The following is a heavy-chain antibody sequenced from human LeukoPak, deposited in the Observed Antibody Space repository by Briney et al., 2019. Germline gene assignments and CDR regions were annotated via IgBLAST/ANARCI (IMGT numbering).Heavy chain of an antibody. D-gene: IGHD3-22*01. Sequence: SETLSLTCIVSGGSLSSSNYFGGWIRQPPGKGLEWIGNIFYNGSTHYYQSLKSRFSISLDTSKSPFFLKLNSVTAAATAVYYCAVAGVRHYDSSGLYAFDFWGQGTMVTVSS. V-gene: IGHV4-39*01. CDR3: AVAGVRHYDSSGLYAFDF. J-gene: IGHJ3*01. CDR1: GGSLSSSNYF. CDR2: IFYNGST.